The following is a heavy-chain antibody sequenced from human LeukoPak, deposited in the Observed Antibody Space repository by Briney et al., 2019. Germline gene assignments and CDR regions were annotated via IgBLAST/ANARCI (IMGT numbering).Heavy chain of an antibody. CDR3: AKDASSNYTYYFDY. CDR2: ISGTSSLI. D-gene: IGHD6-13*01. J-gene: IGHJ4*02. CDR1: GFTFSTYS. V-gene: IGHV3-48*02. Sequence: PGGSLRLSCAASGFTFSTYSMNWVRQAPGKGLEWVSYISGTSSLIYYADSVKGRFTISRDNAKNSLYLQMNSLRDEDTAVYYCAKDASSNYTYYFDYWGQGTLVTVSS.